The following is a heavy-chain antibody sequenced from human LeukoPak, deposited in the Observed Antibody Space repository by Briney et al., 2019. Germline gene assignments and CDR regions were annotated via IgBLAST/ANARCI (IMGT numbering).Heavy chain of an antibody. CDR1: GGSISSGSYY. CDR2: IHTSGST. J-gene: IGHJ3*02. D-gene: IGHD3-10*01. CDR3: ARDKGSDAFDI. V-gene: IGHV4-61*02. Sequence: SETLSLTCTVSGGSISSGSYYWSWIRQPAGKGLEWIVRIHTSGSTNYNPSLKSRVTISVDTSKNQFSLKLSSVTAADTAVYYCARDKGSDAFDIWGQGTMVTVPS.